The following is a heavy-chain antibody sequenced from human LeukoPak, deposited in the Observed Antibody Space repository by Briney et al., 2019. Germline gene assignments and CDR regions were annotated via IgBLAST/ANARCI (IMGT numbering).Heavy chain of an antibody. Sequence: PGRSLRLSCAASGFTFSSYEMNWVRQAPGKGLEWVSYISSSGSTIYYADSVKGRFTISRDNAKNSLYLQMNSLRAEDTAVYYCAREAMVTYYYYYMDVWGKGTTVTVSS. J-gene: IGHJ6*03. D-gene: IGHD5-18*01. V-gene: IGHV3-48*03. CDR3: AREAMVTYYYYYMDV. CDR1: GFTFSSYE. CDR2: ISSSGSTI.